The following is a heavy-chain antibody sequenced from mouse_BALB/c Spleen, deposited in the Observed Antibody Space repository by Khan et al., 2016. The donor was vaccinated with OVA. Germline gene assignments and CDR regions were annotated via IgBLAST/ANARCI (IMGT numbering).Heavy chain of an antibody. CDR2: IWSDGIT. V-gene: IGHV2-6*02. Sequence: QVQLKESGPGLVAPSQSLSITCTVSGFSLTTYGVHWVRQPPGKGLEWLVVIWSDGITTYNSALKSRLSISKDNSKSQVFLKMNSLQTDDTATYYCVRGGFYAMDYWGQGTSVTVSS. CDR3: VRGGFYAMDY. J-gene: IGHJ4*01. CDR1: GFSLTTYG.